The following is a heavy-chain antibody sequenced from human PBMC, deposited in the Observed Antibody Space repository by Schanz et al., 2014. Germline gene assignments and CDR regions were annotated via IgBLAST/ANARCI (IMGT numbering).Heavy chain of an antibody. D-gene: IGHD6-13*01. Sequence: QVQLVQSGAEVKKPGASVKVSCKASGHPFTAYYMHWVRQAPGQGLEWMGRINPNSGGTNYAENFQGRVTRTRDASTSTVYMELSRLTSDDTALYYCARDGHSSIWDSYYFYGLDVWGQGTTVTVSS. CDR3: ARDGHSSIWDSYYFYGLDV. V-gene: IGHV1-2*06. CDR2: INPNSGGT. J-gene: IGHJ6*02. CDR1: GHPFTAYY.